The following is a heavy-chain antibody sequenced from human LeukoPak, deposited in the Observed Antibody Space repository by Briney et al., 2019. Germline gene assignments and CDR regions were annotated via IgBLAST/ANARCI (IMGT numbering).Heavy chain of an antibody. V-gene: IGHV3-11*04. J-gene: IGHJ4*02. CDR1: GFTFSDYY. CDR3: ASPYYDFWSGYYAY. Sequence: GGSLRLTCAASGFTFSDYYMSWIRQAPGKGLEWVSYISSSGSTIYYADSVKGRFTISRDNAKNSLYLQMNSLRAEDTAVYYCASPYYDFWSGYYAYWGQGTLVTVSS. CDR2: ISSSGSTI. D-gene: IGHD3-3*01.